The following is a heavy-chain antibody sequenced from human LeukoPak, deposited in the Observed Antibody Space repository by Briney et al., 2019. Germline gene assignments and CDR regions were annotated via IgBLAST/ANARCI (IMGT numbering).Heavy chain of an antibody. V-gene: IGHV3-23*01. CDR2: ISGSGGST. CDR1: GFTFSSYA. J-gene: IGHJ4*02. Sequence: PGGSLRLSCAASGFTFSSYAMSWVRQAPGKGLEWVSAISGSGGSTYYADSVKGRFTISRDNSKNTLYLQMNSLRAEDTAVYYCAKDPGIAARREYYFDYWGQGTLVTVSS. D-gene: IGHD6-6*01. CDR3: AKDPGIAARREYYFDY.